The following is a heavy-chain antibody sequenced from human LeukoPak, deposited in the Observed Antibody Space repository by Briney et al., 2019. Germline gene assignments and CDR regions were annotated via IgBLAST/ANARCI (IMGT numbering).Heavy chain of an antibody. D-gene: IGHD5-24*01. V-gene: IGHV3-23*01. CDR1: GFTFISYA. Sequence: GRSLRLSCAASGFTFISYAMSWVRQAPGKGLEWVSDISASGGSTYYADSVKGRFTISRGNSKNTLYLQMNNLRAEDTAVYYCAKGVVEMPTIWRFFDYWGQGTLVTVSS. J-gene: IGHJ4*02. CDR2: ISASGGST. CDR3: AKGVVEMPTIWRFFDY.